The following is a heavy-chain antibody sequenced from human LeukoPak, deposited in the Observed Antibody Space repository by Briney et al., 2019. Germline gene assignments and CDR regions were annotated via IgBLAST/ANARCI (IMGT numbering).Heavy chain of an antibody. V-gene: IGHV1-2*02. J-gene: IGHJ5*02. CDR1: GYTFSISH. CDR3: AREQNYYGSGIYWFDP. D-gene: IGHD3-10*01. Sequence: ASVKVSCKASGYTFSISHIHWVRQAPGQGLEWMGWINPNSGGANYAQKFQGRVTMTRDTSISTAYMELSRLRSDDTAMYYCAREQNYYGSGIYWFDPWGQGTLVTVSS. CDR2: INPNSGGA.